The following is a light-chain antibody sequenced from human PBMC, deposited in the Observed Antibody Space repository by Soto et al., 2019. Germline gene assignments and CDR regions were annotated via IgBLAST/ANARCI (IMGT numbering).Light chain of an antibody. CDR1: QSITNW. J-gene: IGKJ1*01. CDR2: DAS. V-gene: IGKV1-5*01. CDR3: KQYNTYSK. Sequence: EIQMTQSPFSLSASVGDVVTITCRASQSITNWLAWYQQKPGKAPKLLIYDASSLESGVPSRFSGGGFGTEFTLTINSLQPDDFATYYCKQYNTYSKFGQGTKVDIK.